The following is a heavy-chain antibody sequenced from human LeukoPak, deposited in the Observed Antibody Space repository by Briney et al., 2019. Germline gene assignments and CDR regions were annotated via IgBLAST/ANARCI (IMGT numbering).Heavy chain of an antibody. D-gene: IGHD3-10*01. CDR1: GGSISSYY. CDR3: ARHASCGSGSYCFFDY. J-gene: IGHJ4*02. V-gene: IGHV4-59*08. Sequence: SETLSLTCTVSGGSISSYYWSWIRQPPGKGLEWIGYIYYSGSTNYSPSLKSRVTISVDTSKNQFSLKLSSVTAADTAVYYCARHASCGSGSYCFFDYWGQGTLVTVSS. CDR2: IYYSGST.